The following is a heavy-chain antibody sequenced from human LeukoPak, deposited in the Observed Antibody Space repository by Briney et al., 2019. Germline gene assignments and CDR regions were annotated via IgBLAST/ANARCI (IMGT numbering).Heavy chain of an antibody. CDR1: GFTFSSYA. V-gene: IGHV3-30-3*01. J-gene: IGHJ4*02. CDR2: ISYDGSNK. Sequence: PGGSLRLSCAASGFTFSSYAMHWVRQAPCKGLEWVAVISYDGSNKYYADSVKGRFTISRDNSKNTLYLQMNSLRAEDTAVYYCAGFEESTVGYWGQGTLVTVSS. D-gene: IGHD3-10*01. CDR3: AGFEESTVGY.